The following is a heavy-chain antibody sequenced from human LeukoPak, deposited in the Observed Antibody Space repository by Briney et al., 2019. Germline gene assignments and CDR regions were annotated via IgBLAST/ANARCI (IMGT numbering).Heavy chain of an antibody. Sequence: ASVKVSCKASGYTFTGYYMHWVRQAPGQGLEWMGWINPNSGGTNYAQKFQGRVTMTRDTSISTAYMELSRLRSDDTAVYYCARVRITVTVGGWFDPWGQGTLVTVSS. D-gene: IGHD4-17*01. CDR2: INPNSGGT. CDR1: GYTFTGYY. J-gene: IGHJ5*02. CDR3: ARVRITVTVGGWFDP. V-gene: IGHV1-2*02.